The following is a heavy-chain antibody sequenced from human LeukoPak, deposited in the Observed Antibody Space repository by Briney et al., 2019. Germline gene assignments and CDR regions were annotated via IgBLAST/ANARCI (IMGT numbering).Heavy chain of an antibody. V-gene: IGHV3-21*01. J-gene: IGHJ4*02. D-gene: IGHD3-16*01. CDR3: ARGRGSL. CDR1: GFTFSTYS. CDR2: MSSSSDYI. Sequence: GGSLRLSCAASGFTFSTYSMNWVRQAPGKGLEWVSSMSSSSDYIYYADSVKGRFTISRDNAKNSLYLQMNSLRAEDTAVYYCARGRGSLWGQGTLVTVSS.